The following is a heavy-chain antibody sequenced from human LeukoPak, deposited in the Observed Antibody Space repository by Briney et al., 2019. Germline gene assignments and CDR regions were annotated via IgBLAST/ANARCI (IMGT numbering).Heavy chain of an antibody. CDR3: ARHDRIIASPLV. CDR2: IYYSGTT. V-gene: IGHV4-39*01. D-gene: IGHD6-13*01. Sequence: PSETLSLTCAVLGGSFIDHSWGWIRQPPGKGLEWIGSIYYSGTTYYNPSLKSRLTISVDTSKNQFSLKLSSVTAVDTAVYYCARHDRIIASPLVWGQGILVTVSS. CDR1: GGSFIDHS. J-gene: IGHJ4*02.